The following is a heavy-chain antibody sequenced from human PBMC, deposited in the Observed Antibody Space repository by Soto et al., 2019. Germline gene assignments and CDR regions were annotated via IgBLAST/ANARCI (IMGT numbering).Heavy chain of an antibody. CDR2: IIPIFGTA. D-gene: IGHD2-8*01. CDR1: GGTLRSYA. Sequence: SMKVSLKASGGTLRSYAISRVGQAPGQRAGGVGGIIPIFGTANYAQKFQGRVTITRDTSASTVYMELSSLRSEETAVYYCARENFLVYCTNGACSPYALDIWGQGTMVTVSS. V-gene: IGHV1-69*05. CDR3: ARENFLVYCTNGACSPYALDI. J-gene: IGHJ3*02.